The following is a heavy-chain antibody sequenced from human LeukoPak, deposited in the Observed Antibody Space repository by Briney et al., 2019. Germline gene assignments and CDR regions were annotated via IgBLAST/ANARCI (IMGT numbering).Heavy chain of an antibody. CDR1: GFTFSSYW. Sequence: GGSLRLSCAASGFTFSSYWMSWVRQAPGKGLEGVANIKQDGSEKYYVDSVKGRFTISRDNAKNSLYLQMNSLRAEDTAVYYCARRLFGVVTYYFDYWGQGTLVTVSS. D-gene: IGHD3-3*01. CDR2: IKQDGSEK. V-gene: IGHV3-7*01. CDR3: ARRLFGVVTYYFDY. J-gene: IGHJ4*02.